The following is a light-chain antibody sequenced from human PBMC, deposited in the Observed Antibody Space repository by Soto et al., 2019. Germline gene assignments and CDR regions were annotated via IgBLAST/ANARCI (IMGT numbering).Light chain of an antibody. Sequence: QSALTQPPSASGSPGQSVTISCTGTSSDVGGYNYVSWYQQHPGKAPKVMIYEVSKRPSGVPDRFSGSKSGNTASLTVSGLQAEDEVDYYCSSNAGSNNLVFGGGTKLTVL. V-gene: IGLV2-8*01. CDR1: SSDVGGYNY. CDR3: SSNAGSNNLV. J-gene: IGLJ2*01. CDR2: EVS.